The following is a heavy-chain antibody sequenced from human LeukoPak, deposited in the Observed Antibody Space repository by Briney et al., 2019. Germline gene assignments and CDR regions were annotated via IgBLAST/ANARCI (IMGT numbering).Heavy chain of an antibody. J-gene: IGHJ4*02. CDR1: GGTFTNYA. Sequence: SVKVSGKASGGTFTNYAINWVRQAPGQGLEWMGRIIPILDVTNYAQKFQGRVTITADQSTSTAYMELSSLRSEDTAVYYCARGGGVDILTGFQYWGQGTLVTVSS. CDR3: ARGGGVDILTGFQY. V-gene: IGHV1-69*04. CDR2: IIPILDVT. D-gene: IGHD3-9*01.